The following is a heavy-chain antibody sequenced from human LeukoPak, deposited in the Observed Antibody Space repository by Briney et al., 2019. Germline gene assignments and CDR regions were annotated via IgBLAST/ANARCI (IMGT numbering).Heavy chain of an antibody. CDR1: GVTFSSYA. V-gene: IGHV3-30-3*01. CDR3: ERVRVQLERGTNYNGMDV. J-gene: IGHJ6*02. D-gene: IGHD1-1*01. Sequence: PGRSLRLSCAASGVTFSSYAMHWVRQAPGKGLEWVAVISYDGSNKYYADSVKGRFTISRDNSKNTLYLQMNSLRAEDTAVYYCERVRVQLERGTNYNGMDVWGQGTTVTVSS. CDR2: ISYDGSNK.